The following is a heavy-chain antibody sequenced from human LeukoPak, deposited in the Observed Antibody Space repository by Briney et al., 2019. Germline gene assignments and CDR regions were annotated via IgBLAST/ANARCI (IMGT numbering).Heavy chain of an antibody. D-gene: IGHD6-13*01. J-gene: IGHJ5*02. V-gene: IGHV1-18*01. Sequence: ASVKVSCKASGYTFTSYGISWVRQAPGQGLEWMGWISAYNGNTNYAQKLQGRVTMTTDTSTSTAYMELRSLRSDDTAVYYCARDRYSSSWVWFDPWGQGTLDTVSS. CDR1: GYTFTSYG. CDR3: ARDRYSSSWVWFDP. CDR2: ISAYNGNT.